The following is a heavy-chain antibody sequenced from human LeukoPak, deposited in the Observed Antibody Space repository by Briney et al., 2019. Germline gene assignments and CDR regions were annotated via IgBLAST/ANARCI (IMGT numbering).Heavy chain of an antibody. Sequence: SVKVSCKASGGTFSSYAISWVRQAPGQGLEWMGGIIPIFGTANYAQKFQGRITITADESTSTAYMELSSLRSEDTAVYYCARALWDTAMDPLDYWGQGTLVTVSS. CDR2: IIPIFGTA. D-gene: IGHD5-18*01. CDR3: ARALWDTAMDPLDY. J-gene: IGHJ4*02. V-gene: IGHV1-69*13. CDR1: GGTFSSYA.